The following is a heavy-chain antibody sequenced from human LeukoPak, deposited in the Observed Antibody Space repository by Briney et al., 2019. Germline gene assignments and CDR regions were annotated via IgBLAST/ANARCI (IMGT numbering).Heavy chain of an antibody. CDR3: ARESRNYYDSNTYVPIALDI. J-gene: IGHJ3*02. Sequence: GGTLSLSCAASGFSFDDYGMNWLRQAPGKGLEWVSGIYRSGGSTGYADSAKGRFTISRDNAKYQLYLQMHSLRAEGTVLYYCARESRNYYDSNTYVPIALDIWGQGTMVTVSS. D-gene: IGHD3-22*01. V-gene: IGHV3-20*04. CDR1: GFSFDDYG. CDR2: IYRSGGST.